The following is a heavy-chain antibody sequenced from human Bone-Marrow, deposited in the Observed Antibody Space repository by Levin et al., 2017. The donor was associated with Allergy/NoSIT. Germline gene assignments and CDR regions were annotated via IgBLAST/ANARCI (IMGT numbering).Heavy chain of an antibody. CDR3: ARGGKRITIFGVVVNWFDP. J-gene: IGHJ5*02. V-gene: IGHV1-8*01. CDR2: MNPNSGNT. CDR1: GYTFTSYD. D-gene: IGHD3-3*01. Sequence: GESLKISCKASGYTFTSYDINWVRQATGQGLEWMGWMNPNSGNTGYAQKFQGRVTMTRNTSISTAYMELSSLRSEDTAVYYCARGGKRITIFGVVVNWFDPWGQGTLVTVSS.